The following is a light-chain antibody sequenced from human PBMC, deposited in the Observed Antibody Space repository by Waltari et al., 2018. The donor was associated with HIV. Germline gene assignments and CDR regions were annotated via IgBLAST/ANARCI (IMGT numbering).Light chain of an antibody. V-gene: IGLV2-11*01. Sequence: QSALTQPRSVSGSPGQSVTISCTGTISDAGGYTYVSWYQQHPGKAPKLMIYDVSKRPSGVPDRFSGSKSGNTASLTISGLQAEDEADYYCCSYAGSYTGVFGGGTKLTVL. CDR2: DVS. CDR1: ISDAGGYTY. CDR3: CSYAGSYTGV. J-gene: IGLJ2*01.